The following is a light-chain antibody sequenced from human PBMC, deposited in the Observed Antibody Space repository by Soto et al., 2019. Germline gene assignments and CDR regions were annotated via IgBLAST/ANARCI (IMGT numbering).Light chain of an antibody. Sequence: EIVMTQSPDTLSVSPGERATLSCRASQSVSSNLAWYQQKPGQAPRLLINGASTRATGIPARFSGSGSGTEFTLTISSLQSEDFAVYYCQQYNNCPRGYTFGQGNKLEIK. J-gene: IGKJ2*01. CDR1: QSVSSN. CDR2: GAS. V-gene: IGKV3-15*01. CDR3: QQYNNCPRGYT.